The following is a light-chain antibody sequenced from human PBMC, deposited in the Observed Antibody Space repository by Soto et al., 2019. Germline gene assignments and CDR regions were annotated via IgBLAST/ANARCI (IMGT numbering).Light chain of an antibody. V-gene: IGKV4-1*01. Sequence: DIVMTQSPDSLALSLGEMSTINCKSIESILFSAKHKNYLSWYQQKPGQPPKLLIYWASIRESGVPDRFSGSGSGTNFTLTISSLQSEDFAVYYCQQYNNWPPTWTFGQGTKVDIK. J-gene: IGKJ1*01. CDR1: ESILFSAKHKNY. CDR2: WAS. CDR3: QQYNNWPPTWT.